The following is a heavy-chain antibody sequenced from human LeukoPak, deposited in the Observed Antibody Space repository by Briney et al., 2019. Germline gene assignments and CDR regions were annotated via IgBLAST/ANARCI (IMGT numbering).Heavy chain of an antibody. CDR2: IYYSGST. Sequence: SETLSLTCTVSGGSISSSSYYWSWIRQPPGKGLEWIGYIYYSGSTNYNPSLKSRVTISVDTSKNQFSLKLSSVTAADTAVYYCARGSEYYYDSSGYWMYYFDYWGQGTLVTVSS. CDR1: GGSISSSSYY. J-gene: IGHJ4*02. V-gene: IGHV4-61*01. D-gene: IGHD3-22*01. CDR3: ARGSEYYYDSSGYWMYYFDY.